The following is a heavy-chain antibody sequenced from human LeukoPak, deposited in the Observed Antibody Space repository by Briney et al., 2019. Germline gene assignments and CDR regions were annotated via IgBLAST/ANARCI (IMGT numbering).Heavy chain of an antibody. D-gene: IGHD2-2*01. V-gene: IGHV3-74*01. CDR1: GFTFSTNW. Sequence: GGSLRLSCAASGFTFSTNWMHWVRQGTGKGLVWVSRINTDGSITSYADSVKGRFTISRDNAKNTLYLQMNSLRAEDTAVYYCVRGVGTNWGQGTLVTVSS. CDR2: INTDGSIT. CDR3: VRGVGTN. J-gene: IGHJ4*02.